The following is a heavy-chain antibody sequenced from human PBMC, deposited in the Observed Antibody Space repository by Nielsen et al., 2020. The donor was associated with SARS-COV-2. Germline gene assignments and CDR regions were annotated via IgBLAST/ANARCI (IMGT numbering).Heavy chain of an antibody. J-gene: IGHJ6*03. Sequence: GESLKISCAASGFTFSNAWMSWVRQAPGKRLEWVGRIKSKTDGGTTDYAAPVKGRFTISRDDSKNTLYLQMNSLKTEDTAVYYCTTDWGFLEWFHRDYYYMDVWGKGTTVTVSS. CDR1: GFTFSNAW. D-gene: IGHD3-3*01. CDR3: TTDWGFLEWFHRDYYYMDV. CDR2: IKSKTDGGTT. V-gene: IGHV3-15*01.